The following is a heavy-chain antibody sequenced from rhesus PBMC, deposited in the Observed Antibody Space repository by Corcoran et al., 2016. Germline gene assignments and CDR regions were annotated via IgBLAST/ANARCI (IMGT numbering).Heavy chain of an antibody. Sequence: QVQLVQSGSEIKQPGASVKLSCKAAGYTCTSSYMHWVRQAPGQGLEWIGLISPYNGNKGYAQNFQGRVTITTDTSTSTGYMELSSLRSEDTAVYYCTRQIIAAAGFDYWGQGVLVTVSS. CDR1: GYTCTSSY. J-gene: IGHJ4*01. V-gene: IGHV1-180*01. D-gene: IGHD6-31*01. CDR3: TRQIIAAAGFDY. CDR2: ISPYNGNK.